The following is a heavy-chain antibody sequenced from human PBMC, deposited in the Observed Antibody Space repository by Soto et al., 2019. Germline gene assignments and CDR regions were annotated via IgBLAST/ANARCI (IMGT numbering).Heavy chain of an antibody. CDR3: ARAYDFWSGYFDY. Sequence: ASVKVSCKASGGTFSSHAISWVRQAPGQGLEWMGGIIPIFGTANYAQKFQGRVTITADESTSTAYMELSSLRSEDTAVYYCARAYDFWSGYFDYWGQGTLVTVSS. CDR1: GGTFSSHA. CDR2: IIPIFGTA. D-gene: IGHD3-3*01. J-gene: IGHJ4*02. V-gene: IGHV1-69*13.